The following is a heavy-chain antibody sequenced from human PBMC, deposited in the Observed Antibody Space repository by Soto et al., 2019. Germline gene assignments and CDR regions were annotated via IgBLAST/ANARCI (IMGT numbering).Heavy chain of an antibody. J-gene: IGHJ5*02. Sequence: EVQLLESGGGLAQPGGSLRLSCAASGFTFRSYAMSWVRQAPGKGLEWVSDISGSGIGTYYTDSVKGRFTISRDNSNNTLFPQMNSLRVDYTALYYCVRDKPTSYCSSYYSFDTWGQGTLVTVSS. CDR3: VRDKPTSYCSSYYSFDT. CDR2: ISGSGIGT. CDR1: GFTFRSYA. V-gene: IGHV3-23*01. D-gene: IGHD6-13*01.